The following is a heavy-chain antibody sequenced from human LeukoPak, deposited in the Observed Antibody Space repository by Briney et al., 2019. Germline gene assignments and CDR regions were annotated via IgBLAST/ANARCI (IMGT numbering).Heavy chain of an antibody. J-gene: IGHJ5*02. V-gene: IGHV4-61*02. CDR1: GGSLSSGSYY. CDR2: IYTSGST. CDR3: ARDEQHRRFDP. Sequence: SETLSLTCTVSGGSLSSGSYYWSWIRQPAGKGLEWIGRIYTSGSTNYNPSLKSRVTISVDTSKNQFSLKLSSVTAADTAVYYCARDEQHRRFDPWGQGTLVTVSS.